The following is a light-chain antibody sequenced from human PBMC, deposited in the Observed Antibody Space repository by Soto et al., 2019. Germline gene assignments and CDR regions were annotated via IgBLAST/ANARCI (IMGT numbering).Light chain of an antibody. CDR2: MGF. CDR3: MHTLQLPRT. Sequence: DIVMTQSPLSLPVTPGEAVSISCRSSQSLLHKNGNTYFNWYLQKPGQSPQVLIYMGFRRASGVPDRFSGSGSGTYFTLTISRVEAEDAGVYYCMHTLQLPRTFGQGTKVEIK. J-gene: IGKJ1*01. CDR1: QSLLHKNGNTY. V-gene: IGKV2-28*01.